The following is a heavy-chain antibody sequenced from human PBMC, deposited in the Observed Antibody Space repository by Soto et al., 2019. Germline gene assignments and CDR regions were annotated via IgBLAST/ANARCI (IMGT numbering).Heavy chain of an antibody. CDR3: ARITLGCSNPWYSDL. J-gene: IGHJ2*01. CDR1: GYSISSSNW. D-gene: IGHD2-15*01. CDR2: IYYSGST. V-gene: IGHV4-28*01. Sequence: VQLQESGPGLVKPSDTLSLTCAVSGYSISSSNWWGWIRQPPGKGLEWIGYIYYSGSTYYNPSPKSRLTMSVDSPKKQIYPMLSPVTSVYPAAYYCARITLGCSNPWYSDLWGRGTLVTVSS.